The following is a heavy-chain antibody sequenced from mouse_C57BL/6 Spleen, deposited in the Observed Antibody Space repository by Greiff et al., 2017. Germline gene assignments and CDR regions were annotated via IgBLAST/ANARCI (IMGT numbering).Heavy chain of an antibody. V-gene: IGHV14-4*01. CDR1: GFNIKDDY. Sequence: VQLQQSGAELVRPGASVKLSCTASGFNIKDDYMHWVKQRPEQGLEWIGWIDPENGDTEYASKFQGKATITADTSSNTAYLQLSSLTSEDTAVYYCTTARRGYFDYWGQGTTLTVSS. CDR2: IDPENGDT. J-gene: IGHJ2*01. CDR3: TTARRGYFDY.